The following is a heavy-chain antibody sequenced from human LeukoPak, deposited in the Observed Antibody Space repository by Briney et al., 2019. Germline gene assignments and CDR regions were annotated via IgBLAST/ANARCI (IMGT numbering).Heavy chain of an antibody. CDR1: GGSISSSSYY. CDR3: ARQEGYYDYVWGSYRPLFDY. Sequence: SETLSLTCTVSGGSISSSSYYWSWIRQPPGKGLEWIGEINHSGSTNYNPSLKSRVTISVDTSKNQFSLKLSSVTAADTAVYYCARQEGYYDYVWGSYRPLFDYWGQGTLVTVSS. D-gene: IGHD3-16*02. CDR2: INHSGST. V-gene: IGHV4-39*01. J-gene: IGHJ4*02.